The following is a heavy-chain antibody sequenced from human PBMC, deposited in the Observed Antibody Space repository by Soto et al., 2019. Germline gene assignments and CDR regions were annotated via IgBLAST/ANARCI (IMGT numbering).Heavy chain of an antibody. Sequence: GGSLRLSCAASGFTSNSYAMSWVRQAPGKGLEWVSTISRSGGSTYYADSVKGRFTISRENSKNTLYLQMNSLRADDTAVYYCAKELVHGNYFGYWGQGTQVTVSS. D-gene: IGHD3-10*01. J-gene: IGHJ4*02. CDR3: AKELVHGNYFGY. V-gene: IGHV3-23*01. CDR1: GFTSNSYA. CDR2: ISRSGGST.